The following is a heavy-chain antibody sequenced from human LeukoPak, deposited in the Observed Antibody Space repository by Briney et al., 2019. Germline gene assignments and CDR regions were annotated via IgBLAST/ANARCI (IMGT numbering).Heavy chain of an antibody. CDR2: ISDSGGST. V-gene: IGHV3-23*01. CDR3: AKKYSTGLDP. CDR1: GFTFSSYA. J-gene: IGHJ5*02. D-gene: IGHD1-26*01. Sequence: PGGSLRLSCAASGFTFSSYAMSWVRQAPGKGLEWVSDISDSGGSTYYADSVKGRFTISRDNSKNTPYLRMNSLRAKDTAVYYCAKKYSTGLDPWGQGTLVTVSS.